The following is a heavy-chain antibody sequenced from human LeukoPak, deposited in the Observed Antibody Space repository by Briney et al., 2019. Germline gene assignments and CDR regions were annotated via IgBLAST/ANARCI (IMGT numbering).Heavy chain of an antibody. D-gene: IGHD6-19*01. CDR1: GGSFSGYY. CDR3: ARGLGLTRWYSSGWLFDY. CDR2: INHSGST. J-gene: IGHJ4*02. V-gene: IGHV4-34*01. Sequence: SETLSLTCAVYGGSFSGYYWSWIRQPPGKGLEWIGEINHSGSTNYNPSLKSRVTISVDTSKNQFSLKLSSVTAADTAVYYCARGLGLTRWYSSGWLFDYWGQGTLVTVSS.